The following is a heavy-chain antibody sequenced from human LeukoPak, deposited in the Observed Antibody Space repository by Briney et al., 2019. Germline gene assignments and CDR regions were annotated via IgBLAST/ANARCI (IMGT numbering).Heavy chain of an antibody. CDR1: RFTFSDHY. Sequence: GGSLRLSCAASRFTFSDHYMIWLRQAPEKGLEAISYISHNGETKYYADSVKGRLSISRDNAKSSLYLQMNSLRVEDTAVYYCARDRHGYFDYWGQGTLVTVSS. D-gene: IGHD6-13*01. CDR2: ISHNGETK. CDR3: ARDRHGYFDY. J-gene: IGHJ4*02. V-gene: IGHV3-11*01.